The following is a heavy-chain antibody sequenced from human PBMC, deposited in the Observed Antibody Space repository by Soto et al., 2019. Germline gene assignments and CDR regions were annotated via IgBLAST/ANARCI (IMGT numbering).Heavy chain of an antibody. V-gene: IGHV4-31*03. CDR3: ARGGDYYGSGSYWFDP. D-gene: IGHD3-10*01. CDR1: GGSISSGGYY. CDR2: IYYSGST. Sequence: SETLSLTCTVSGGSISSGGYYWSWIRQHPGKGLEWIGYIYYSGSTYYNPSLKSRVTISVDTSKSQFSLKLSSVTAADTAVYYCARGGDYYGSGSYWFDPWGQGTLVTVSS. J-gene: IGHJ5*02.